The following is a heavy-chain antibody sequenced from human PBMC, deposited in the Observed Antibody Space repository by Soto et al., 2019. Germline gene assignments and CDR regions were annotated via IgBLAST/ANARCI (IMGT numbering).Heavy chain of an antibody. J-gene: IGHJ6*02. D-gene: IGHD2-21*02. Sequence: GGSLRLSCAASGFTFSSYAMSWVRQAPGKGLEWVSAISGSGGSTYYADSVKGRFTISRDNSKNTLYLQMNSLRAEDTAVYYCAKDQSGYGGNSDYYGMDVWGQGTTVTVSS. CDR3: AKDQSGYGGNSDYYGMDV. CDR2: ISGSGGST. CDR1: GFTFSSYA. V-gene: IGHV3-23*01.